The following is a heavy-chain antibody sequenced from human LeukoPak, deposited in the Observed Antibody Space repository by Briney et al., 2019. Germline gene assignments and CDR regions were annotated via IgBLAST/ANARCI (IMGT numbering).Heavy chain of an antibody. CDR3: ARSLDASWLQCPEF. CDR2: ISTYNGNT. Sequence: ASVKVSCKTSGYTFTRYGITWVRQAPGQGLEWMGWISTYNGNTNYAQKLQGRVTMTIDTSTSTAYMELRSLRYDDTAVYYCARSLDASWLQCPEFWGQGTLVTVSP. CDR1: GYTFTRYG. D-gene: IGHD5-24*01. V-gene: IGHV1-18*01. J-gene: IGHJ4*02.